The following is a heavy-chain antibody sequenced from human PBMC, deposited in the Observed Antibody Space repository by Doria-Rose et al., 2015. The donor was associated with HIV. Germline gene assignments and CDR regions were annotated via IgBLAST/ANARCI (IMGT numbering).Heavy chain of an antibody. Sequence: VQLVQSGGGLVQPGRSLRLSCVGSGFSFESYAMHWVRLAPGKGLAWVAGISWDCDAKGNADSVEGRFTIFRDNAKKSVYLEMRSLRPEDTAFYYCAKAPIIGPKYYFYMDVWGKGTSVTVSS. V-gene: IGHV3-9*01. J-gene: IGHJ6*03. CDR2: ISWDCDAK. D-gene: IGHD3-3*01. CDR1: GFSFESYA. CDR3: AKAPIIGPKYYFYMDV.